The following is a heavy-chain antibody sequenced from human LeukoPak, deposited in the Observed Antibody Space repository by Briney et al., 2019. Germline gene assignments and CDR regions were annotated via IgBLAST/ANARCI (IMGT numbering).Heavy chain of an antibody. CDR1: GGSISSYY. D-gene: IGHD1-26*01. V-gene: IGHV4-59*01. CDR3: ARSSGAYRSFDY. CDR2: IYYSGTT. Sequence: PSETLSLTCTVSGGSISSYYWSWIWQPPGKGLEWIGYIYYSGTTDYNPSLKSRVTISVDTSNNQFSLKVSSVTAADTAVYYCARSSGAYRSFDYWGQGTLVPVSS. J-gene: IGHJ4*02.